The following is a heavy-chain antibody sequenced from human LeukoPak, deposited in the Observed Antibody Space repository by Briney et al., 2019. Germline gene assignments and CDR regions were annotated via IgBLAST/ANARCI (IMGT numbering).Heavy chain of an antibody. CDR1: GYSFTSYW. CDR3: ARLRNYYGSGSPFGAFDI. CDR2: IYPGDSDT. Sequence: GESLKISRKGSGYSFTSYWIGWVRQMPGKGLEWMGIIYPGDSDTRYSPSFQGQVTISADKSISTAYLQWSSLKASDTAMYYCARLRNYYGSGSPFGAFDIWGQGTMVTVSS. D-gene: IGHD3-10*01. J-gene: IGHJ3*02. V-gene: IGHV5-51*01.